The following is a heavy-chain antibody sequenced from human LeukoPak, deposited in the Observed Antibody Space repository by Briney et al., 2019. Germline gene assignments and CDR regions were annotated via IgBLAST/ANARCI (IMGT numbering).Heavy chain of an antibody. D-gene: IGHD3-10*01. Sequence: GASVKVSCKASGYTFTSYDINWVRQATGQGLEWMGWMNPNSGNTGYAQKFQGRVTMTTDTSTSTAYMELSSLRSEDTAVYYCARRIGAIRDNWFDPWGQGTLVTVSS. CDR2: MNPNSGNT. J-gene: IGHJ5*02. CDR1: GYTFTSYD. V-gene: IGHV1-8*01. CDR3: ARRIGAIRDNWFDP.